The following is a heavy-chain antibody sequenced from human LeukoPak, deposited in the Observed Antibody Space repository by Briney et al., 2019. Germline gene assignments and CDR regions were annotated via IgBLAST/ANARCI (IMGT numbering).Heavy chain of an antibody. CDR3: ARVHCSGGSCYPVGADY. D-gene: IGHD2-15*01. CDR1: GFTFSSYA. Sequence: GGSLRPSCAASGFTFSSYAMHWVRQAPGKGLEWVAVISYDGSNKYYADSVRGRFTISRDNSKNTLYLQMNSLRAEDTAVYYCARVHCSGGSCYPVGADYWGQGTLVTVSS. J-gene: IGHJ4*02. V-gene: IGHV3-30-3*01. CDR2: ISYDGSNK.